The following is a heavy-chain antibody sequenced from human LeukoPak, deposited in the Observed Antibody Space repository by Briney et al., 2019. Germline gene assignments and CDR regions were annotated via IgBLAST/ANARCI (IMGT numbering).Heavy chain of an antibody. V-gene: IGHV4-30-4*01. CDR2: IYYSGST. J-gene: IGHJ5*02. D-gene: IGHD2-15*01. Sequence: PSETLSLTCTVSGGSISSGDYYWSWIRQPPGKGLEWIGYIYYSGSTYYNPSLKSRVTISVDTSKNQFSLKLSSVTAADTAVYYCARDVDPHNWFDPWGQGTLVTVSS. CDR1: GGSISSGDYY. CDR3: ARDVDPHNWFDP.